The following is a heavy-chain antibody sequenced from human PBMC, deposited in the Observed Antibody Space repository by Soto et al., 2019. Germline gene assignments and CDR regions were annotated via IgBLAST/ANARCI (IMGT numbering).Heavy chain of an antibody. Sequence: SETLSLTCTVSGGSISSYYWSWIRQPPGKGLEWIGEIYHSGSTNYNPSLKSRVTISVDKSKNQFSLKLSSVTAADTAVYYCAVGFGADYYDSSGFDYWGQGTLVTVSS. J-gene: IGHJ4*02. D-gene: IGHD3-22*01. CDR2: IYHSGST. CDR3: AVGFGADYYDSSGFDY. V-gene: IGHV4-59*12. CDR1: GGSISSYY.